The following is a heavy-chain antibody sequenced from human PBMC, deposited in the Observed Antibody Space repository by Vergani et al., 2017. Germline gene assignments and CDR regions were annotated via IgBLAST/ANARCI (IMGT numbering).Heavy chain of an antibody. V-gene: IGHV3-7*01. Sequence: EVQLVESGGGLVQPGGSLRLSCAASGFTFGSYWMSWVRQAPGKGLDWVANINQDGSEKYYVDSVKGRFTISRDNAKNSLYLQMNSLRADDTAVYHCARDRNLDYWGQGTLVTVSS. CDR2: INQDGSEK. J-gene: IGHJ4*02. CDR1: GFTFGSYW. D-gene: IGHD1-14*01. CDR3: ARDRNLDY.